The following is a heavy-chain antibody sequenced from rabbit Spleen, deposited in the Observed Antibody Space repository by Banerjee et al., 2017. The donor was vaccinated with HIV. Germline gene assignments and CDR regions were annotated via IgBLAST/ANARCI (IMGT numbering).Heavy chain of an antibody. CDR1: GFSFSDRDV. CDR2: IGAGVSYTT. J-gene: IGHJ6*01. Sequence: QEQLEESGGGLVKPEGSLTLTCKASGFSFSDRDVMCWVRQPPGKGPEWIACIGAGVSYTTYYATWAKGRFTISKTSSTTVTLQMTSLTAADTATYFCARDTGSSFSSYGMDLWGPGTLVTVS. V-gene: IGHV1S45*01. D-gene: IGHD8-1*01. CDR3: ARDTGSSFSSYGMDL.